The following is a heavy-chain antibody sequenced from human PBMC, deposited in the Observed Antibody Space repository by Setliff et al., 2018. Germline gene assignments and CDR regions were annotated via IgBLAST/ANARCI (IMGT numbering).Heavy chain of an antibody. V-gene: IGHV4-59*01. CDR3: ARDRTAYSYGLDV. Sequence: SETLSLTCTVSGGSISPYFWSWIRQPPGKGLEWIGYVYHNGNTNFNPSLKTRVSMSVDTSKNQIALNLKSVTAADTAVYYCARDRTAYSYGLDVWGQGTTVTVSS. D-gene: IGHD5-18*01. CDR1: GGSISPYF. J-gene: IGHJ6*02. CDR2: VYHNGNT.